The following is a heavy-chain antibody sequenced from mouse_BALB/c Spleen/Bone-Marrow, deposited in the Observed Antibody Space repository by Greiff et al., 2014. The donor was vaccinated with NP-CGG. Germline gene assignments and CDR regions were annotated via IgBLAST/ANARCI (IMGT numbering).Heavy chain of an antibody. J-gene: IGHJ3*01. CDR2: IWAGGTT. CDR3: ARDSDYGSTLFAY. CDR1: GFSLISYG. V-gene: IGHV2-9*02. Sequence: VQLQESGPGLVAPSQSLSITCTVSGFSLISYGVHWVRQPPGRGLEWLGVIWAGGTTNYNSALMSRLSTSKDNSKSQVFLKMNSLQTDDTAIYYCARDSDYGSTLFAYWGQGTLVTVSA. D-gene: IGHD1-1*01.